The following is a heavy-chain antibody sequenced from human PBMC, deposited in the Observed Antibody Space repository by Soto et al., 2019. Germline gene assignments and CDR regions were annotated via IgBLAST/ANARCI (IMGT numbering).Heavy chain of an antibody. CDR2: IHYNGSI. CDR1: GGSISTDHYH. Sequence: QVQLQESGPGLVRPSQTLSLTCTVSGGSISTDHYHWTWIRQTPGKGLEWIGYIHYNGSIHFNPSLHSRVSMSIDTYKNLFSLKLSSVTAADTAVYFCAREDDGGDRDYYGLDVWGQGTTVTVSS. CDR3: AREDDGGDRDYYGLDV. J-gene: IGHJ6*02. D-gene: IGHD2-21*02. V-gene: IGHV4-30-4*01.